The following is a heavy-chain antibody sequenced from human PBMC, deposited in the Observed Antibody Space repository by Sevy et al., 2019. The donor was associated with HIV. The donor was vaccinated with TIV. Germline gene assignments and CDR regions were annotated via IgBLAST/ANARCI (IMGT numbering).Heavy chain of an antibody. CDR1: GDSIGNNY. Sequence: ETLSLTCTVSGDSIGNNYWSWIRQPPGKGLEWIGYFYYSGRTNYNPSLKSRVTISADTSKNQFSLKVISVTAADTAVYFCASCSPGYYYAMDVWGQGTTVTVSS. CDR2: FYYSGRT. V-gene: IGHV4-59*01. CDR3: ASCSPGYYYAMDV. D-gene: IGHD2-15*01. J-gene: IGHJ6*02.